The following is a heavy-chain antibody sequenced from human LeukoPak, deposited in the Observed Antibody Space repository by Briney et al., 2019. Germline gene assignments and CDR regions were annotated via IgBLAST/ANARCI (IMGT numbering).Heavy chain of an antibody. V-gene: IGHV1-2*02. Sequence: ASVKVSCRTSGYTFTSYYLHWVRQAPGQGLEWMGWMNPNSGATNYAQKFQGRVTMTRDTSISTAYMELSRLRSDDTAVYYCARGELLWFGEFRKNHGTPDYWGQGTLVTVSS. CDR2: MNPNSGAT. D-gene: IGHD3-10*01. J-gene: IGHJ4*02. CDR1: GYTFTSYY. CDR3: ARGELLWFGEFRKNHGTPDY.